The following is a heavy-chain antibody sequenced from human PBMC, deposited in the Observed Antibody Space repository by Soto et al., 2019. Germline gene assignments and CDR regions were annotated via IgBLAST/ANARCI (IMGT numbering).Heavy chain of an antibody. J-gene: IGHJ4*02. CDR3: AKELVGYSYGYALDH. CDR1: GFTFDIYA. Sequence: EVQLVDSGGGLVQPGRSLRLSCAASGFTFDIYAMHWVRQAPGKGLEWVASISWNSGTRGYADSVKGRFTISRDNAKNSLYMQMDSLRTEDTAFYYCAKELVGYSYGYALDHWGQGTLVAVSS. V-gene: IGHV3-9*01. D-gene: IGHD5-18*01. CDR2: ISWNSGTR.